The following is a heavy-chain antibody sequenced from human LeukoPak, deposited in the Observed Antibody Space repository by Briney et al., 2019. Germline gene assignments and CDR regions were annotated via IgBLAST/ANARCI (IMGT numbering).Heavy chain of an antibody. CDR1: GGSISNYY. CDR2: IYNSGHT. V-gene: IGHV4-59*01. J-gene: IGHJ4*02. CDR3: SGGWYEAFDY. Sequence: SETLSLTCTVSGGSISNYYWSWIRQPPGKGLEWIGYIYNSGHTNYNPSLKSRVTISEDTSKNQLSLKLSSVTAADTAVYYCSGGWYEAFDYWGQGTLVTVSS. D-gene: IGHD6-19*01.